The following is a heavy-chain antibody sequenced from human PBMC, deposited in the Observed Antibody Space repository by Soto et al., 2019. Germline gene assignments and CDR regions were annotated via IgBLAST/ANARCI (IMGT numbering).Heavy chain of an antibody. Sequence: PGGSLRLSCAASGFTFSSYAMSWVRQAPGKGLEWVSVISGSGDTTNYADSVKDRFTISRDNSKNSLYLQMNSLRVEDTAIYYSAKSSSWAHYYYMDVWGKGTTVTVSS. CDR3: AKSSSWAHYYYMDV. J-gene: IGHJ6*03. CDR2: ISGSGDTT. D-gene: IGHD2-2*01. CDR1: GFTFSSYA. V-gene: IGHV3-23*01.